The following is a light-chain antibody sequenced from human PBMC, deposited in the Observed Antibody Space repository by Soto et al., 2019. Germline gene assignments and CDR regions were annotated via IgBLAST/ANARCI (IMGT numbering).Light chain of an antibody. V-gene: IGLV2-14*01. CDR1: SSDVGGYNY. Sequence: QSALTQPASVSGSPGQSITISCTGTSSDVGGYNYVSWYQQHQGKAPKLMIYDVSNRHSGVSNRFSGSKSGNTASLTISGLQAEDEADYYCRSYTSSTTLVVFGGGTKLTVL. CDR2: DVS. CDR3: RSYTSSTTLVV. J-gene: IGLJ2*01.